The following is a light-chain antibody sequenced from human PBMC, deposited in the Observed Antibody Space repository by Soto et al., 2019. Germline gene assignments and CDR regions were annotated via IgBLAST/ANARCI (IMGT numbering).Light chain of an antibody. CDR1: NRDVGAYNL. CDR3: CSFAGSSTWV. CDR2: EAS. J-gene: IGLJ3*02. Sequence: QSVLTQPASVSGSPGQSISISCTGTNRDVGAYNLVSWYQHHPHKAPKLILYEASKRPSGVSNRFSGSKSGNTASLTISGLQAEDEADYFCCSFAGSSTWVFGGGTKLTVL. V-gene: IGLV2-23*01.